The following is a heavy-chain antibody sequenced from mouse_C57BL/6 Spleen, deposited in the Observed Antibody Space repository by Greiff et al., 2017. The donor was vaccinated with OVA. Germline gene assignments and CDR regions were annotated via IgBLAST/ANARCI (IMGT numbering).Heavy chain of an antibody. CDR1: GFTFSDYG. CDR2: ISSGSSTI. J-gene: IGHJ2*01. CDR3: AREGYYSNYVLDY. D-gene: IGHD2-5*01. V-gene: IGHV5-17*01. Sequence: EVMLVESGGGLVKPGGSLKLSCAASGFTFSDYGMHWVRQAPEKGLEWVAYISSGSSTIYYADPVKGRFPLSRDNAKNTLFLQMTSLRTEDTAMYYCAREGYYSNYVLDYWGQGTTLTVSS.